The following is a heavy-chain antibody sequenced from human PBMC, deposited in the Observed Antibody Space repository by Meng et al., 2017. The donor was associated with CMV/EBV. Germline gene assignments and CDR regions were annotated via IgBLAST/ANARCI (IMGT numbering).Heavy chain of an antibody. J-gene: IGHJ4*02. D-gene: IGHD1-26*01. V-gene: IGHV1-2*02. Sequence: QVQLVQSGAEVKKPGASVKVSCKASGYTFTGYYMHWVRQAPGQGLEWMGWINPNSGGTNYAQKFQGRVTMTRDTSISTAYMELSRLRSDDTAVYYCARTPSYSGSQRPFDYWGQGTLVTVFS. CDR1: GYTFTGYY. CDR2: INPNSGGT. CDR3: ARTPSYSGSQRPFDY.